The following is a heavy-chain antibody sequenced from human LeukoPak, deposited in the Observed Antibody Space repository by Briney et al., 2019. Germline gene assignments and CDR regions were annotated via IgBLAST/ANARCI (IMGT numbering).Heavy chain of an antibody. CDR3: SRGLHDYGDSNYYFDQ. CDR1: GFSFGDDA. V-gene: IGHV3-49*03. Sequence: PGGSLRLSCTASGFSFGDDAWSWFRQAPGKGLEFVCFIRKKGYGETTDYAASVRGRFTISRDDAKSIAYLQMNSLEIEDTALYYCSRGLHDYGDSNYYFDQWGRGTQVTFSS. D-gene: IGHD4-17*01. CDR2: IRKKGYGETT. J-gene: IGHJ4*02.